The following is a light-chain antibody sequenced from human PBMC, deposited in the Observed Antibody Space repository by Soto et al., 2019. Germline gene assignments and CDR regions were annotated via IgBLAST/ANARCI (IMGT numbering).Light chain of an antibody. Sequence: EIVMTQSPATLSVSPGERATLSCRASQSVSSNLAWYQQKPGQAPRLLIFGASTRASGIPARFSGSGSGTELTLTISSLQSEDFAISYCEYYNLLPSWTFGHGTKV. CDR1: QSVSSN. CDR2: GAS. J-gene: IGKJ1*01. CDR3: EYYNLLPSWT. V-gene: IGKV3-15*01.